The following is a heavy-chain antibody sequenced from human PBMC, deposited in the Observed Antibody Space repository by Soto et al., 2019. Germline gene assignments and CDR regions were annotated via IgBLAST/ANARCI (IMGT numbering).Heavy chain of an antibody. CDR1: GYTFSGYY. CDR3: ARGGDFLYDFWSAENPENYYYYGMDV. D-gene: IGHD3-3*01. V-gene: IGHV1-2*04. J-gene: IGHJ6*02. CDR2: INPNSGGT. Sequence: ASVKVSCKASGYTFSGYYTHWVLQAPGQGLEWMGWINPNSGGTNYAQKFQGWVTMTRDTSISTAYMELSRLRSDDTAVYYCARGGDFLYDFWSAENPENYYYYGMDVWGQGTTVTVSS.